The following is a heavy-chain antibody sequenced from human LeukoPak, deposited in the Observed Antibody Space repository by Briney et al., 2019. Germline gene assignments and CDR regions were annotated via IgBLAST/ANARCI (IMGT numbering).Heavy chain of an antibody. D-gene: IGHD5-24*01. Sequence: ASVKVSRKASGYILTGYYIHWVRQAPGQGLEWMGWIKPNTADTKYAQNFRGRVTMTRDTSTSKAYMELSRLTSDDTAVYHCAREGDGYNYFDYWGQGTLVTVSS. CDR1: GYILTGYY. CDR2: IKPNTADT. J-gene: IGHJ4*02. V-gene: IGHV1-2*02. CDR3: AREGDGYNYFDY.